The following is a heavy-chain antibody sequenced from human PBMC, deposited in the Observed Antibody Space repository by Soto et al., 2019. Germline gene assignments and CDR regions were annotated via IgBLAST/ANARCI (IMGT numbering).Heavy chain of an antibody. D-gene: IGHD3-22*01. CDR2: MNPNSGNT. V-gene: IGHV1-8*01. CDR1: GYTFTSYD. J-gene: IGHJ5*02. Sequence: QVQLVQSGAKVKKPGASVKVSCKASGYTFTSYDINWVRQATGQGLEWMGWMNPNSGNTGYAQKFQGRGTMTRNTSISTAYMELSSLRSEDTAVYYCARGGGGSYYYDSSGPIDPWGQGTLVTVSS. CDR3: ARGGGGSYYYDSSGPIDP.